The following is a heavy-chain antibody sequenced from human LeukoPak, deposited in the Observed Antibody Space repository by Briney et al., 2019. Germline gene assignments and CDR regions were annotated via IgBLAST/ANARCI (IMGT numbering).Heavy chain of an antibody. V-gene: IGHV1-18*01. D-gene: IGHD5-12*01. J-gene: IGHJ4*02. Sequence: ASVKVSCKASGYIFNTYGIDWVRQAPGQGLEWVGWISAYNGNTIYAQQFQGRATMTTDTSTSTAYMELRSLTSDDTAVYYCAREVATITVAAAGGIDYWGQGTLVTVSS. CDR2: ISAYNGNT. CDR3: AREVATITVAAAGGIDY. CDR1: GYIFNTYG.